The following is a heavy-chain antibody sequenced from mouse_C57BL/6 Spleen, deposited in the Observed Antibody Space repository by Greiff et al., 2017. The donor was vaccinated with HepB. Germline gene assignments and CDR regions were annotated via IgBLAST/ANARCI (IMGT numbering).Heavy chain of an antibody. D-gene: IGHD2-4*01. CDR1: GFTFSNYW. V-gene: IGHV6-3*01. J-gene: IGHJ2*01. Sequence: DVMLVESGGGLVQPGGSMKLSCVASGFTFSNYWMNWVRQSPEKGLEWVAQIRLKSDNYATHYAESVKGRFTISRDDSKSSVYLQMNNLRAEDTGIYYCTNYDYYFDYWGQGTTPTVSS. CDR3: TNYDYYFDY. CDR2: IRLKSDNYAT.